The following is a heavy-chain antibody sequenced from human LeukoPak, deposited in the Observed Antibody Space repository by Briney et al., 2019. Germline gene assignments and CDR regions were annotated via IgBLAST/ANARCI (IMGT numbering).Heavy chain of an antibody. J-gene: IGHJ4*02. Sequence: PVGSLRLSCTASGFTFGDYAMSWVRQAPGKGLEWVGFIRSKAYGGTTEYAASVKGRFTISRDDSKSIAYLQLNSLKTEDTAVYYCARDLWRQCLDFWGQGTLVTVSS. D-gene: IGHD2/OR15-2a*01. V-gene: IGHV3-49*04. CDR3: ARDLWRQCLDF. CDR2: IRSKAYGGTT. CDR1: GFTFGDYA.